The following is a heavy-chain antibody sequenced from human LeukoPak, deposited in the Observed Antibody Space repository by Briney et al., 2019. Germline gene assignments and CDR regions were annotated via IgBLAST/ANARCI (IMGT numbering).Heavy chain of an antibody. CDR3: ARGKGRAVTTLGY. CDR1: GYTFTGYY. D-gene: IGHD4-17*01. Sequence: GASVKVSCKASGYTFTGYYMHWVRQAPGQGLEWMGWINPNSGGTNYAQKFQGRVTMTRDTSISTAYMELSRLRSDDTAVYYCARGKGRAVTTLGYWGQGTLVTVSS. CDR2: INPNSGGT. V-gene: IGHV1-2*02. J-gene: IGHJ4*02.